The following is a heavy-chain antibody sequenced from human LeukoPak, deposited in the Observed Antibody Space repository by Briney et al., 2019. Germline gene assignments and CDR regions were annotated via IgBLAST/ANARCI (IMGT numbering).Heavy chain of an antibody. CDR1: GGSFSGYY. CDR3: ARRVQWLPPNY. J-gene: IGHJ4*02. Sequence: PSETMSLTCAGYGGSFSGYYWSWIRQPPGKGLEWIGEINHSGSTNYNPSLKSRVTITVVTSKNQLSLKLSSVTAADTAVYYCARRVQWLPPNYWGQGTLVTVSS. V-gene: IGHV4-34*01. CDR2: INHSGST. D-gene: IGHD6-19*01.